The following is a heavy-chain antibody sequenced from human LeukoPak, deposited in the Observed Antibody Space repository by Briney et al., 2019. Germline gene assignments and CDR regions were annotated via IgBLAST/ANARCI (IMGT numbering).Heavy chain of an antibody. V-gene: IGHV1-46*01. D-gene: IGHD4-11*01. Sequence: ASVKVSCKASGYTSTNYYIHWVRQAPGQGLEWMGIINPIGGTTDYAQKFQGRVTMTRDTSTSTVYMELSSLRSEDTAVYYCARQQGLQNLNFDYWGQGTLVTVSS. CDR3: ARQQGLQNLNFDY. CDR1: GYTSTNYY. J-gene: IGHJ4*02. CDR2: INPIGGTT.